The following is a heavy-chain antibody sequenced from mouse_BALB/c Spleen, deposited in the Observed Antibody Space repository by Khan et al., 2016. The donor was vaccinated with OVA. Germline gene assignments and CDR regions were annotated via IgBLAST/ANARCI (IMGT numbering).Heavy chain of an antibody. Sequence: QIQLVQSGPALKKPGETVRLSCTASGYTFTTAGIQWVQKMPGKGLKWIGWINTHSGVPKYAEDFKGRFAFSLEISVNTAYLQITNLKNEDTATYFFARGGAAYYRNDGGAMEYWGQGTSVTVSS. J-gene: IGHJ4*01. D-gene: IGHD2-14*01. CDR3: ARGGAAYYRNDGGAMEY. CDR2: INTHSGVP. V-gene: IGHV9-4*02. CDR1: GYTFTTAG.